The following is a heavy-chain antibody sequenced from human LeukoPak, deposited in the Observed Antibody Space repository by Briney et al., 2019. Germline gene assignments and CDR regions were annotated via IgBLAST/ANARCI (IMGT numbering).Heavy chain of an antibody. D-gene: IGHD6-19*01. CDR2: IKEDGREK. J-gene: IGHJ3*02. CDR3: ATSQTTSGRYGNAFDI. Sequence: GGSLRLSCVGSGFMFTNYWMSWVRQAPGKGLEWVANIKEDGREKYYVDSVKGRFTISRDNAKNSLDLQMNNLRAEDTAVYYCATSQTTSGRYGNAFDIWRQGTTVTVSS. CDR1: GFMFTNYW. V-gene: IGHV3-7*01.